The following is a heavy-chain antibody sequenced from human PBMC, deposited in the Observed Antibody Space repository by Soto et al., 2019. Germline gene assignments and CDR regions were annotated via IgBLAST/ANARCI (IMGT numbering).Heavy chain of an antibody. CDR2: INQDGSHK. J-gene: IGHJ4*02. V-gene: IGHV3-7*01. D-gene: IGHD4-4*01. CDR3: ARDSYSKGDY. Sequence: EVHLVESGGGLVQPGGSLRLSCAASGFTFSSSWMSWVRQAPGKGLEWVANINQDGSHKDYVDSVQGRFTISRDNAKNSLYLEMNSVRVEDTAVYYCARDSYSKGDYWGQGILVTVSS. CDR1: GFTFSSSW.